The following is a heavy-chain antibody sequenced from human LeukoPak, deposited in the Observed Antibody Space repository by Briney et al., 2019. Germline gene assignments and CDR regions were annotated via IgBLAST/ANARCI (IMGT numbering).Heavy chain of an antibody. D-gene: IGHD3-22*01. J-gene: IGHJ4*02. Sequence: SETLSLTCSVSGSSISSSSSYWGWIRQPPGQGLEWIGNAYYSGNTYYNPSLKSRVSISVDTSKNQFSLRVNSVTAADTAVYYCARWSGYYDSSGSCNNLGWDYWGQGTLVTVSS. CDR3: ARWSGYYDSSGSCNNLGWDY. V-gene: IGHV4-39*07. CDR1: GSSISSSSSY. CDR2: AYYSGNT.